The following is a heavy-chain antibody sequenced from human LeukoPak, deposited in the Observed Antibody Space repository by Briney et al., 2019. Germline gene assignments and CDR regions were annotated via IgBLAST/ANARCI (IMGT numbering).Heavy chain of an antibody. V-gene: IGHV4-61*08. CDR2: IYYSGST. CDR3: ARVRGGYDAFDI. D-gene: IGHD3-10*01. J-gene: IGHJ3*02. Sequence: SETLSLTCTVSGDSISSGGYYWSWIRQPPGKGLEWIGYIYYSGSTNYNPSLKSRVTISVDTSKNQFSLKLSSVTAADTAVYYCARVRGGYDAFDIWGQGTMVTVSS. CDR1: GDSISSGGYY.